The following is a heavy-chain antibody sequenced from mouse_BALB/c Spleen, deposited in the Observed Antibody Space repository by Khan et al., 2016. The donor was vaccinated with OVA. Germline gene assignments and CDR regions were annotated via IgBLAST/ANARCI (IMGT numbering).Heavy chain of an antibody. J-gene: IGHJ2*01. D-gene: IGHD1-1*01. V-gene: IGHV3-2*02. CDR3: TRRNYYGYFFDY. CDR2: ISYSGVT. Sequence: EVQLQESGPGLVKPSQSLSLTCTVTGYSITSGYAWNWIRQFPGNKLEWMGYISYSGVTSYTPSLKSRISITRDTSKNQFFLQLNSVTTKDTATYYCTRRNYYGYFFDYWGQGTTLTVSS. CDR1: GYSITSGYA.